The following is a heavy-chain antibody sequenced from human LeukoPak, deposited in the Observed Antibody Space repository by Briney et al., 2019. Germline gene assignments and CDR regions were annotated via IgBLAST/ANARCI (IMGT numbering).Heavy chain of an antibody. Sequence: TGRSLRLSCAASGFTFSSYAMTWVRQAPGKGLEWVSEISGSGESTYYGDSVKGRFTISRDNSKNTLYLQMNSLRAGDTAIYYCAREHWDFDYWGQGTLVTVSS. CDR1: GFTFSSYA. J-gene: IGHJ4*02. V-gene: IGHV3-23*01. CDR3: AREHWDFDY. D-gene: IGHD7-27*01. CDR2: ISGSGEST.